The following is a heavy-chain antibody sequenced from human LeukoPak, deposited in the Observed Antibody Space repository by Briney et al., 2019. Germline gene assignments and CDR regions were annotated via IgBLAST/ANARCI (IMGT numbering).Heavy chain of an antibody. V-gene: IGHV1-18*01. J-gene: IGHJ4*02. D-gene: IGHD3-3*01. Sequence: ASVKVSCKASGYTFTSYGISWVRQAPGQGLEWMGWISAYNGNTNYAQKLQGRVTTTTDTSTSTAYMELRSPRSDDTAVYYCARDRATPLYYDFWSGYYIGEFDYWGQGTLVTVSS. CDR2: ISAYNGNT. CDR3: ARDRATPLYYDFWSGYYIGEFDY. CDR1: GYTFTSYG.